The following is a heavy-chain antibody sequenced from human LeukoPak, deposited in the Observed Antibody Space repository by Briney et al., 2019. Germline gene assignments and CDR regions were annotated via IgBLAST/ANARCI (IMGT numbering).Heavy chain of an antibody. J-gene: IGHJ4*02. D-gene: IGHD1-26*01. CDR3: ARVRGSYYGDY. Sequence: PSETLSLTCTVSGASISHDYWSWIRQPPNKTLEWIGYISYSGSTNYNPSLKSRVTISVDTSKNQFSLKLSSVTAADTAVYYCARVRGSYYGDYWGQGTLVTVSS. CDR2: ISYSGST. CDR1: GASISHDY. V-gene: IGHV4-59*12.